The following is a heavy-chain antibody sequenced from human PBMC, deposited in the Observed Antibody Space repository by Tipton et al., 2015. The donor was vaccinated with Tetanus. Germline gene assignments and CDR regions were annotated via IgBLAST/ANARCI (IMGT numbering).Heavy chain of an antibody. CDR2: INRSGIA. CDR3: ARRRFQWNRGGFDI. D-gene: IGHD1-1*01. CDR1: GGSFSDFY. V-gene: IGHV4-34*01. Sequence: LSLTCAVSGGSFSDFYWSWIRQVPGQGLEWLGEINRSGIANKNPSLKSRVSMSVDTSTNQFSLRLDSVTAADIGVYFCARRRFQWNRGGFDIWGQGTLVTVSS. J-gene: IGHJ3*02.